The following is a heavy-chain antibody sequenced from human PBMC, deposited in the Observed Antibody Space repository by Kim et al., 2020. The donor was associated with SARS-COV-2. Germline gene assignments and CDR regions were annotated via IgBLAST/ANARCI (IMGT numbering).Heavy chain of an antibody. CDR1: GYTFTGYY. V-gene: IGHV1-2*06. J-gene: IGHJ6*02. Sequence: ASVKVSCKASGYTFTGYYMHWVRQAPGQGLEWMGRINPNSGGTNYAQKFQGRVTMTRDTSISTAYMELSRLRSDDTAVYYCARDRPTVTTGFYYYYYGMDVWGQGTTVTVSS. D-gene: IGHD4-4*01. CDR3: ARDRPTVTTGFYYYYYGMDV. CDR2: INPNSGGT.